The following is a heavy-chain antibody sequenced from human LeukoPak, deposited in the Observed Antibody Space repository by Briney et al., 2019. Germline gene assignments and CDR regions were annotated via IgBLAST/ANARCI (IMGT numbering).Heavy chain of an antibody. CDR1: GFTFSSYA. CDR2: ISGSGGST. V-gene: IGHV3-23*01. J-gene: IGHJ3*02. D-gene: IGHD3-3*01. Sequence: GGSLRLSCAASGFTFSSYAMSWVRQAPGKGLEGFSAISGSGGSTYYADYVKGRFTISRVNSKNTLYLQMNSLRAEDTALYYGAKDGDDFWSGYYVSAFDIWGQGTMVTVSS. CDR3: AKDGDDFWSGYYVSAFDI.